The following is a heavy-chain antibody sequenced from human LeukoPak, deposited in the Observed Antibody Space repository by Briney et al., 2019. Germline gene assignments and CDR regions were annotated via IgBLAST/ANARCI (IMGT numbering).Heavy chain of an antibody. CDR2: ISATSSHI. V-gene: IGHV3-21*01. CDR3: AKALGWFFDL. D-gene: IGHD7-27*01. Sequence: GGSLRLSCAASGFTFSDYSMNWVRQAPGKGLEWVSSISATSSHIYHAGAVKGRSTTSRDNAKNSLFLQMSSLRVEDTAVYYCAKALGWFFDLWGRGTLVTVSS. CDR1: GFTFSDYS. J-gene: IGHJ2*01.